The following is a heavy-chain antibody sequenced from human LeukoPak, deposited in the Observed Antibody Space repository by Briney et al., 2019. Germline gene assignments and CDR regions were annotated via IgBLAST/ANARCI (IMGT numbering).Heavy chain of an antibody. CDR2: ISSSSSYI. V-gene: IGHV3-21*01. CDR3: ARDGIAAAAYYFDY. J-gene: IGHJ4*02. Sequence: GGSLRLSCAASGFTFSSYSMNWVRQAPGKGLEWVSSISSSSSYIYYADSVKGRFTTSRDNAKNSLYLQMNSLRAEDTAVYYCARDGIAAAAYYFDYWGQGTLVTVSS. CDR1: GFTFSSYS. D-gene: IGHD6-13*01.